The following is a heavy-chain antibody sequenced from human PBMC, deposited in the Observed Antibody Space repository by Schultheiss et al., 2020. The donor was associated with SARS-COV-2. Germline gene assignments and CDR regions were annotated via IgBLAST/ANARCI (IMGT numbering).Heavy chain of an antibody. D-gene: IGHD3-10*01. CDR2: IYHSGST. J-gene: IGHJ4*02. V-gene: IGHV4-38-2*01. CDR1: GYSISSGYY. CDR3: ARVALRGVLRF. Sequence: SETLSLTCAVSGYSISSGYYWGWIRQPPGKGLEWIGSIYHSGSTYYNPSLKSRVTISVDTSKNQFSLKLSSVTAADTAVYYCARVALRGVLRFWGQGTPVTVSS.